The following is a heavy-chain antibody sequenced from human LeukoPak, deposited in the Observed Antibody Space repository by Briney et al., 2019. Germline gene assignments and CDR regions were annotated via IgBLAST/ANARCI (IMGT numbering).Heavy chain of an antibody. D-gene: IGHD2-2*01. CDR3: TRSLPAAMFSLDY. J-gene: IGHJ4*02. CDR1: RDSISGYY. Sequence: PSETLSLTCTVSRDSISGYYWSWIRQPPGKRLEWIGYIHYSGSTNYNPSLKTRVTISLDTSENQFSLKLTSVTAADTAVYYCTRSLPAAMFSLDYWGQGTLVTVSS. CDR2: IHYSGST. V-gene: IGHV4-59*01.